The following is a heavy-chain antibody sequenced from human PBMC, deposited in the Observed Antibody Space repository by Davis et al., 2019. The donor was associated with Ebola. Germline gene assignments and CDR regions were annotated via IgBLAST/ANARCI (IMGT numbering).Heavy chain of an antibody. CDR1: GFTFSRYS. CDR3: ARAFGGNYPLGLDYGMDV. V-gene: IGHV3-21*01. Sequence: VILGGSLRLSCAASGFTFSRYSMNWVRQAPGKGLEWVSSISSSSSYIYYADSVKGRFTISRDNAKNSLYPQMNSLRAEDTAVYYCARAFGGNYPLGLDYGMDVWGQGTTVTVSS. CDR2: ISSSSSYI. J-gene: IGHJ6*02. D-gene: IGHD4-23*01.